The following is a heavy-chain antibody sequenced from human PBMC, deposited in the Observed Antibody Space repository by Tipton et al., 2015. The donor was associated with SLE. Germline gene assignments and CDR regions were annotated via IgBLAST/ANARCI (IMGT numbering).Heavy chain of an antibody. D-gene: IGHD1-26*01. Sequence: TLSLTCSVSGGSIGTSISYWGWIRQPPGKGLEWIGSIYYSGTTYYNPTLKSRASISIDTSKNQFSLRLNSVTAADTAVYYCARTLGAIAHTVYDAFDIWGQGKMVTVSS. J-gene: IGHJ3*02. CDR3: ARTLGAIAHTVYDAFDI. V-gene: IGHV4-39*07. CDR1: GGSIGTSISY. CDR2: IYYSGTT.